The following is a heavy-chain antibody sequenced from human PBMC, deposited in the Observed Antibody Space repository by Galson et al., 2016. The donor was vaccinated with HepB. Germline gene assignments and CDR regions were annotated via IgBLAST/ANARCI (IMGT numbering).Heavy chain of an antibody. V-gene: IGHV3-7*01. J-gene: IGHJ3*01. CDR1: GFTFSAYW. CDR2: TNQDGSGK. CDR3: VSGYTSGI. D-gene: IGHD6-19*01. Sequence: LRLSCAASGFTFSAYWMAWIRQAPGKGLEWVANTNQDGSGKHYVDSAKGRFTVSRDNAKNSVFLDTNSLRAEDTAVYYCVSGYTSGIWGQGTTVTVSS.